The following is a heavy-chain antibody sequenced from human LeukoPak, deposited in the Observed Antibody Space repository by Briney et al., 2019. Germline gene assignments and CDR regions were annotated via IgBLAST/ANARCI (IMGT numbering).Heavy chain of an antibody. V-gene: IGHV3-21*04. CDR3: AKPLLWFGELWGAFDI. D-gene: IGHD3-10*01. CDR2: ISSSSSYI. J-gene: IGHJ3*02. CDR1: GFTLSSYA. Sequence: GGSLRLSCAASGFTLSSYAMSWVRQAPGKGLEWVSSISSSSSYIYYADSVKGRFTISRDNAKNSLYLQMNSLRAEDTAVYYCAKPLLWFGELWGAFDIWGQGTIVTVSS.